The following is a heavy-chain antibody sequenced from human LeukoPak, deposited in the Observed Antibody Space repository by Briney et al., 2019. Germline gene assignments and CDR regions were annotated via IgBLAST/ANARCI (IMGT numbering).Heavy chain of an antibody. J-gene: IGHJ4*02. CDR2: ISAYNGNT. Sequence: GASVKVSCKASGSTFTSYGISWVQQAPGQGLEWMGWISAYNGNTNYAQKLQGRVTMTTDTSTSTAYMELRSLRSDDTAVYYCARGPAYYYDSSGYYYWGQGTLVTVSS. CDR1: GSTFTSYG. D-gene: IGHD3-22*01. CDR3: ARGPAYYYDSSGYYY. V-gene: IGHV1-18*01.